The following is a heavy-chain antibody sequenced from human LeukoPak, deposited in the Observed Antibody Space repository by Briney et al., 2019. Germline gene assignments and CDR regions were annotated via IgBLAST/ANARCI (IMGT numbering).Heavy chain of an antibody. V-gene: IGHV4-34*01. CDR3: ARVGYGSGSYYNNWFDP. J-gene: IGHJ5*02. CDR2: INHSGST. D-gene: IGHD3-10*01. Sequence: PSETLSLTCAVYGGSFSGYYWSWIRQPPGKGLEWIGEINHSGSTNYNPSLKSRVTISVDTSKNQFSLKLSSVTAADTAVYYCARVGYGSGSYYNNWFDPWGQGTLVTVSS. CDR1: GGSFSGYY.